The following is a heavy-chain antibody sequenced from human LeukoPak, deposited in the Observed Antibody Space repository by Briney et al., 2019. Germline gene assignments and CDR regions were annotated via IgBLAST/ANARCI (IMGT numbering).Heavy chain of an antibody. D-gene: IGHD3-10*01. CDR1: GYSFTNYW. Sequence: GESLKISCQASGYSFTNYWIGWVRQMPGKGLEWMGIIYPGDSTTIYSPSFEGQVTMSADKSISTAYLQWSSLKASDTAKYYCARSFSMVRVVTDFXXWGQXXLVT. CDR3: ARSFSMVRVVTDFXX. J-gene: IGHJ4*02. CDR2: IYPGDSTT. V-gene: IGHV5-51*01.